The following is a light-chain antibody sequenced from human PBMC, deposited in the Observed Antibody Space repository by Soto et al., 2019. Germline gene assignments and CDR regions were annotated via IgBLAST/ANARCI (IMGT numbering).Light chain of an antibody. J-gene: IGKJ1*01. Sequence: DIQMTQAPSSLSASVGDRVTVTCLASQSISSYLHWYQQKPGKAPKLLIYAASSLQSGVPSRFSGSGSGTDFTLTISSLQPEDFATYYCQQSYNTPWTFGQGTKVDI. CDR1: QSISSY. V-gene: IGKV1-39*01. CDR3: QQSYNTPWT. CDR2: AAS.